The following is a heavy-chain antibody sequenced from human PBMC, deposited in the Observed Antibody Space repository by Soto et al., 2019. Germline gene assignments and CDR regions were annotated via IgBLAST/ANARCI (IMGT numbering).Heavy chain of an antibody. CDR1: GFTFSSYG. CDR3: ARDSGDMVRGVGGGLDY. Sequence: QVQLVESGGGVVQPGRSLRLSCAASGFTFSSYGMHWVRQAPGKGLEWVAVIWYDGSNKYYADSVKGRFTISRDNSKNTLYLQMNSLRAEDTAVYYCARDSGDMVRGVGGGLDYWGQGTLASVSS. J-gene: IGHJ4*02. D-gene: IGHD3-10*01. V-gene: IGHV3-33*01. CDR2: IWYDGSNK.